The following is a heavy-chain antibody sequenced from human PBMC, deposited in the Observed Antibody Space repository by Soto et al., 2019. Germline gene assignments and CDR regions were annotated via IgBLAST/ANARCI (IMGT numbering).Heavy chain of an antibody. J-gene: IGHJ2*01. CDR3: ARGNHRWLQLWYFDL. Sequence: QVQLVQSGAEVKKPGSSVTVSCKASGGTFSSYTISWVRQAPGPGLEWMGGIIPIFGTANYAQKFQGRVTITADESRSTAYMELSSLRSEDTAVYYCARGNHRWLQLWYFDLWGRGTLVTVSS. CDR1: GGTFSSYT. V-gene: IGHV1-69*12. D-gene: IGHD5-12*01. CDR2: IIPIFGTA.